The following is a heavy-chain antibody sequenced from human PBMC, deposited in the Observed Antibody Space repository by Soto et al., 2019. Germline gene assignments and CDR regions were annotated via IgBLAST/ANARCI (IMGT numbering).Heavy chain of an antibody. V-gene: IGHV1-69*01. Sequence: QVQLVQSGAEVKKPGSSVKVSCKASGGTFNNYPITWVRQAPGEGLEWMGGSIPIFGTANYAQKFQGRVTISVDESTSTAYMELSSLRSEDTAVYYCARGRGYSGDDHYYYFDMDVWGQGTTGTVSS. J-gene: IGHJ6*02. CDR1: GGTFNNYP. CDR2: SIPIFGTA. CDR3: ARGRGYSGDDHYYYFDMDV. D-gene: IGHD5-12*01.